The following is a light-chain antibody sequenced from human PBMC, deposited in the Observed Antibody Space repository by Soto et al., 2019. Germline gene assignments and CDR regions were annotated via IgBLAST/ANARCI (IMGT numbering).Light chain of an antibody. V-gene: IGKV1-5*03. CDR1: QSISTW. CDR2: KAS. CDR3: QQYNTYPLT. J-gene: IGKJ4*01. Sequence: DIEMTQSPSTLSASVGDRATITCRASQSISTWLAWYQQKPGKAPKLLIYKASSLEGGVPSRFGGSGSGTLFNITISSLHPDDFATYYCQQYNTYPLTFGGGTKVDIK.